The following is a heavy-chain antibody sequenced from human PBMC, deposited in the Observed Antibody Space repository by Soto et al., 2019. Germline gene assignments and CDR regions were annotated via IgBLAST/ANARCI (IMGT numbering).Heavy chain of an antibody. CDR3: ARGGYCSGGSCYHYYYYGMDV. V-gene: IGHV3-13*01. Sequence: GGSLRLSCAASGFTFSSYDMHWVRQATGKGLEWVSAIGTAGDTYYPGSVKGRFTISRENAKNSLYLQMNSLRAEDTAVYYCARGGYCSGGSCYHYYYYGMDVWGQGTTVTVSS. CDR1: GFTFSSYD. J-gene: IGHJ6*02. D-gene: IGHD2-15*01. CDR2: IGTAGDT.